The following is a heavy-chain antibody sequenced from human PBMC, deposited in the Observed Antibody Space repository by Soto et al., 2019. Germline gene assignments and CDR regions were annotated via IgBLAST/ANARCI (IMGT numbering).Heavy chain of an antibody. CDR3: PRGREGVVTAIHVPYGMDV. J-gene: IGHJ6*02. CDR1: GGSFSGYY. CDR2: INHSGST. D-gene: IGHD2-21*02. V-gene: IGHV4-34*01. Sequence: QVQLQQWGAGLLKPSETLSLTCAVYGGSFSGYYWSWIRQPPGKGLEWIGEINHSGSTNYNPSLKSRVTISVDTSKNQFSLKLSSVTAADTAVFYCPRGREGVVTAIHVPYGMDVWGQGTTVTVSS.